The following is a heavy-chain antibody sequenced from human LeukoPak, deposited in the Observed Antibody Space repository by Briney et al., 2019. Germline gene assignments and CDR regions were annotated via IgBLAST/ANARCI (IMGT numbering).Heavy chain of an antibody. D-gene: IGHD6-6*01. V-gene: IGHV3-48*01. CDR2: ISGSSSTI. CDR3: TFVRDTSSSVWYFDL. Sequence: GGSLRLSCAASGFTFSSYSMNWVRQAPGKGLEWVSYISGSSSTIYYADSVKGRFTISRDNAKNSLYLQMNSLRVEDTAVYYCTFVRDTSSSVWYFDLWGRGTLVTVSS. CDR1: GFTFSSYS. J-gene: IGHJ2*01.